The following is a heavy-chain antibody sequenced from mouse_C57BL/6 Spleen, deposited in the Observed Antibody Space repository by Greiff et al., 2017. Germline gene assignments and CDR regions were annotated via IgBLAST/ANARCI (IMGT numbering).Heavy chain of an antibody. J-gene: IGHJ3*01. CDR2: IGPGSGST. CDR1: GYTFTDYY. CDR3: ARDYGSLAWFAY. D-gene: IGHD1-1*01. V-gene: IGHV1-77*01. Sequence: VKLQESGAELVKPGALVKISCKASGYTFTDYYINWVKQRPGQGLAWIGKIGPGSGSTYYNEKFKGKATLTADKSSRTAYMQLSSLTSEDSAVYFWARDYGSLAWFAYWGQGTLVTVSA.